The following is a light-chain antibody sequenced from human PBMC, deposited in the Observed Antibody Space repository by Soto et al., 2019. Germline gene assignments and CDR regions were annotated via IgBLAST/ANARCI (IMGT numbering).Light chain of an antibody. CDR1: NSDVGGYNY. V-gene: IGLV2-8*01. J-gene: IGLJ3*02. CDR3: KSFAGSAKWA. CDR2: EVT. Sequence: QSALTQPPSASGSPGQSVTISCTGTNSDVGGYNYVSWYQQYPGKAPKLLIYEVTKRPSGVPDRFSGSKSGNTAYLTVSGLQAEDEADYYCKSFAGSAKWAFGRGTKLTVL.